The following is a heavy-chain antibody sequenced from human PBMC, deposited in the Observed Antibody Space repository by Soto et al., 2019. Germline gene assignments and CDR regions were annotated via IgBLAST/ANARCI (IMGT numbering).Heavy chain of an antibody. CDR2: ISYDGSDK. D-gene: IGHD5-18*01. CDR3: EKGYGYFED. V-gene: IGHV3-30*18. J-gene: IGHJ4*02. CDR1: GFTFSSYG. Sequence: QVQLVESGGGVVQPGRALRLSCAASGFTFSSYGMHWVRQAPGKGMEWGAVISYDGSDKYYEDSVKGRITISRENAKNTRYLQMNRLRAEDTAVYYCEKGYGYFEDWGQGTLVTVSS.